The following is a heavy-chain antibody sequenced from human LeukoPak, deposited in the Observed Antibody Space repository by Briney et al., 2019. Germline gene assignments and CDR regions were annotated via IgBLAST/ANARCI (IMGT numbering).Heavy chain of an antibody. CDR2: ISVYNGNT. J-gene: IGHJ4*02. V-gene: IGHV1-18*01. D-gene: IGHD1-26*01. Sequence: GASVKVSCKASGDTFTSYGISWVRQAPGQGLEWMGWISVYNGNTKYAQRFQGRVTMTTDTSTSTTYMETRSLTYEDTAVYYCARGLGATTFADFDNWGQGTLVTVSS. CDR1: GDTFTSYG. CDR3: ARGLGATTFADFDN.